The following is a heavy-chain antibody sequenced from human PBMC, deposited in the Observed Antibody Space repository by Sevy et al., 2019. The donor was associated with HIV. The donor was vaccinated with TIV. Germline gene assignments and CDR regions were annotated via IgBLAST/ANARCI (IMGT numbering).Heavy chain of an antibody. CDR1: GSTFSSYA. D-gene: IGHD6-13*01. J-gene: IGHJ4*02. Sequence: GGSLRLSCAASGSTFSSYAMSWVRQAPGKGLEWVSAISGSGGSTYYADSVKGRFTISRDNSKNMLYLQMNSLRAEDTAVYYCAKDSPRIAAAGTPLDYWGQGTLVTVSS. CDR2: ISGSGGST. V-gene: IGHV3-23*01. CDR3: AKDSPRIAAAGTPLDY.